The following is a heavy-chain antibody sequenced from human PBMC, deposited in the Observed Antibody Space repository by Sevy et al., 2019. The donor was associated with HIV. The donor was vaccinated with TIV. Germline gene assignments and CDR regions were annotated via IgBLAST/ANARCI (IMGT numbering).Heavy chain of an antibody. CDR3: VRGRDFWSGCPKIDD. V-gene: IGHV4-61*02. CDR2: IYNSGRT. D-gene: IGHD3-3*01. CDR1: GGSVSSDTYY. J-gene: IGHJ4*02. Sequence: SETLSLTCAVSGGSVSSDTYYWSWVRQPAGKGLEWIGRIYNSGRTKYNPSLESRVSMSLDTSKNLVSLKVTSVTAADTAVYYCVRGRDFWSGCPKIDDWGQGTLVTVSS.